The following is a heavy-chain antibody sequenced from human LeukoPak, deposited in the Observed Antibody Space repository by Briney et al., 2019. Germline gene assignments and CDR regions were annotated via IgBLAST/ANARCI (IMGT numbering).Heavy chain of an antibody. CDR3: ARDILGRTNGGSNYFGMEV. CDR1: GYTFTSYG. CDR2: INLYSGGA. D-gene: IGHD2-8*01. J-gene: IGHJ6*02. Sequence: VASVKVSCKASGYTFTSYGISWVRQAPGQGLEWMGCINLYSGGAHYAQKFQDWLSMTRDTSINTAYMELSSLRSDDTAVYYCARDILGRTNGGSNYFGMEVWGQGTTVTVSS. V-gene: IGHV1-2*04.